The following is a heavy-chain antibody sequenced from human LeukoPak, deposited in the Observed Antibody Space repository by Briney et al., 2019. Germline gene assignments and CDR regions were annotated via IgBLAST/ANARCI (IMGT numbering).Heavy chain of an antibody. Sequence: GASVKVSCKASGYTFTNYYMHWVRQAPGQGLEWMGIINPSGGNTNYAQKFQGRVTMTRDTSTSTVYMELSSLRSDDTAVYYCARGQPGGGFDYWGQGTLVTVSS. CDR3: ARGQPGGGFDY. J-gene: IGHJ4*02. V-gene: IGHV1-46*01. D-gene: IGHD3-16*01. CDR1: GYTFTNYY. CDR2: INPSGGNT.